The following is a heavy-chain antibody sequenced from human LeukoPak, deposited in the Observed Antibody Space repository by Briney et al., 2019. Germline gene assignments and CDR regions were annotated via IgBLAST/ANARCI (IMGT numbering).Heavy chain of an antibody. D-gene: IGHD5-18*01. CDR1: GLTFSRET. V-gene: IGHV3-23*01. J-gene: IGHJ4*02. Sequence: PGGSLRLSCVVSGLTFSRETMGWVRQAPGKGLEWVSAISGSGGSTYYADSVKGRFTISRDNSKNTLYLQMNSLRAEDTAVYYCAKAMVTIIPFDYWGQGTLVTVSS. CDR2: ISGSGGST. CDR3: AKAMVTIIPFDY.